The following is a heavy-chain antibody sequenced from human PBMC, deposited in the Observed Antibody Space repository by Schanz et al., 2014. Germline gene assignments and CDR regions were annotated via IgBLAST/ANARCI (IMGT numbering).Heavy chain of an antibody. CDR2: ILGLASTT. V-gene: IGHV3-48*01. CDR3: ARGGSGSHYRLDY. CDR1: GFTFSGFW. J-gene: IGHJ4*02. Sequence: EVQLAESGGGLVQPGGSLRLSCAASGFTFSGFWMTWVRQVPGKGLVWVSAILGLASTTYYADSVKGRFTVSRDNAENALYLQMNSLRAEDTGLYFCARGGSGSHYRLDYWGQGTLVTGSS. D-gene: IGHD1-26*01.